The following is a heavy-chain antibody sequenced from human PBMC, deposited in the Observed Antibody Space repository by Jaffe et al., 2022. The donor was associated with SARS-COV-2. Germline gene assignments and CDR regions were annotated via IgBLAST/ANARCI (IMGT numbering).Heavy chain of an antibody. D-gene: IGHD2-15*01. J-gene: IGHJ3*02. CDR3: AGYCSGPYDAFDI. CDR2: INHSGST. V-gene: IGHV4-34*01. Sequence: QVQLQQWGAGLLKPSETLSLTCAVYGGSFSGYYWSWIRQPPGKGLEWIGEINHSGSTNYNPSLKSRVTISVDTSKNQFSLKLSSVTAADTAVYYCAGYCSGPYDAFDIWGQGTMVTVSS. CDR1: GGSFSGYY.